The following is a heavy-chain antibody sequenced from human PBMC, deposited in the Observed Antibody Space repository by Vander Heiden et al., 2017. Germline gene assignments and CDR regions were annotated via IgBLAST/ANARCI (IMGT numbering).Heavy chain of an antibody. CDR1: GFTFSSYA. CDR3: AREGGSSWYRGRYFQH. J-gene: IGHJ1*01. D-gene: IGHD6-13*01. Sequence: QVQLVESGGGVVQPGRSLRLSCAASGFTFSSYALHWVRQAPGKGLEWVAVISYDGSNKYYADSVKGRFTISRDNSKNTLYLQMNSLRAEDTAVYYCAREGGSSWYRGRYFQHWGQGTLVTVSS. V-gene: IGHV3-30*04. CDR2: ISYDGSNK.